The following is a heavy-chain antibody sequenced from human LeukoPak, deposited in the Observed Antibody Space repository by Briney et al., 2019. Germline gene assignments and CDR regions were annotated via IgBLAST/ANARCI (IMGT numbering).Heavy chain of an antibody. V-gene: IGHV1-46*01. CDR1: GYTFTSYY. CDR3: ARSGAQYCSSTSCYRFDY. D-gene: IGHD2-2*01. Sequence: GASVKVSCKASGYTFTSYYMHWVRQAPGQGLEWMGIINPSGGSTSYAQKFQGRVTMTRDTSTSTVYMELSSLRSEDTAVYYRARSGAQYCSSTSCYRFDYWGQGTLVTVSS. J-gene: IGHJ4*02. CDR2: INPSGGST.